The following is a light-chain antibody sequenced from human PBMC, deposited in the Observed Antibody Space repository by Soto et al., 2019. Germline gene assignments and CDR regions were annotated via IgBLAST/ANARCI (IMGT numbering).Light chain of an antibody. Sequence: QSALTQPASVSGSPGQSITISCTGTGSDVGGYNYVSWYQQHPGKAPKLMIYDVSNRPSGVSTRFSGSKSGNTASLTISGLQAEDEADYYCSSYTSSSTLVVFGGATKLTVL. CDR1: GSDVGGYNY. V-gene: IGLV2-14*01. CDR3: SSYTSSSTLVV. CDR2: DVS. J-gene: IGLJ2*01.